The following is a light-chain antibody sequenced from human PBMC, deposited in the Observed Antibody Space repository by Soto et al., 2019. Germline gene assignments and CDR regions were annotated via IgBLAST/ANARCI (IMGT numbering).Light chain of an antibody. CDR2: PAS. Sequence: DIQLTQSPSFLSASVGDRVTVSCRASQDISTSLAWFQQKAGKVPQLLVYPASTLQDGVPSRFSGSGSGTYFTLTINNLQAEDFATYYCQHLRTYPFSFGQGTKVDSK. CDR3: QHLRTYPFS. V-gene: IGKV1-9*01. J-gene: IGKJ2*03. CDR1: QDISTS.